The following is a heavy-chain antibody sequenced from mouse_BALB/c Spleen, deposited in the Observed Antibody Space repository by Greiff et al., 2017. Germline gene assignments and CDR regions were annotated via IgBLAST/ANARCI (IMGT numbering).Heavy chain of an antibody. V-gene: IGHV5-15*02. J-gene: IGHJ2*01. CDR3: ARDAGTKYFDY. CDR1: GFTFSDYG. Sequence: DVKLVESGGGLVQPGGSRKLSCAASGFTFSDYGMAWVRQAPGKGPEWVAFISNLAYSIYYADTVTGRFTISRENAKNTLYLEMSSLRSEDTAMYYCARDAGTKYFDYWGQGTTLTVSS. CDR2: ISNLAYSI. D-gene: IGHD4-1*01.